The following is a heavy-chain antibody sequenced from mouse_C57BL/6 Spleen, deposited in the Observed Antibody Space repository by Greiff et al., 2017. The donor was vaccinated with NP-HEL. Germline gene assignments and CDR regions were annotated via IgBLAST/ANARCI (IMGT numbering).Heavy chain of an antibody. CDR1: GYTFTSYW. CDR3: ARGGDGYYPYFDY. J-gene: IGHJ2*01. D-gene: IGHD2-3*01. V-gene: IGHV1-55*01. Sequence: VQLQQSGAELVKPGASVKMSCKASGYTFTSYWITWVKQRPGQGLEWIGDIYPGSGSTNYNEKFKSKATLTVDTSSSTAYMQLSSLTSEDSAVYYCARGGDGYYPYFDYWGQGTTLTVSS. CDR2: IYPGSGST.